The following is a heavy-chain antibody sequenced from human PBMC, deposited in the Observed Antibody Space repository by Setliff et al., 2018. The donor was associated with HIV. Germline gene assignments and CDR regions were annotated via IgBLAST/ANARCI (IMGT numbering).Heavy chain of an antibody. CDR3: AREGQVVVTAKGFDY. D-gene: IGHD2-15*01. J-gene: IGHJ4*02. V-gene: IGHV1-18*01. CDR2: ISTFDGNT. CDR1: GYNFFSYG. Sequence: ASVKVSCKASGYNFFSYGISWVRQAPGQGLEWMGWISTFDGNTDYAQNVQDRVTMTTDTSTSTVYMELSSLRSEDTAVYYCAREGQVVVTAKGFDYWGLGTLVTVSS.